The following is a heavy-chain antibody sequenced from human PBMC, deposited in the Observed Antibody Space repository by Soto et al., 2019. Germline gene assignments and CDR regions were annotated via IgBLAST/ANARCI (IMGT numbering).Heavy chain of an antibody. CDR1: GGTFSSYT. D-gene: IGHD2-21*02. CDR2: IIPILGIA. Sequence: QVQLVQSGAEVKKPGSSVKVSCKASGGTFSSYTISWVRQAPGQGLEWMGRIIPILGIANYAQKFQGRVTIXGDLSXXTAYMALSSLRSEDTAVYYCARGGCGGDCSYGMDVWGQGTTVTVSS. V-gene: IGHV1-69*02. CDR3: ARGGCGGDCSYGMDV. J-gene: IGHJ6*02.